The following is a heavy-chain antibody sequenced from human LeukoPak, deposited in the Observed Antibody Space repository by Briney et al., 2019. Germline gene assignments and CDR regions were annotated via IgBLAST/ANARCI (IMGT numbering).Heavy chain of an antibody. CDR2: ISAYNGNT. J-gene: IGHJ4*02. CDR3: ARALWEGYFDY. CDR1: GYTFTGYG. V-gene: IGHV1-18*01. Sequence: ASVKVSCKASGYTFTGYGISWVRQAPGQGLEWMGWISAYNGNTNYAQKLQGRVTMTTDTSTSTAYMELRSLRSDDTAVYYWARALWEGYFDYWGQGTLVTVSS. D-gene: IGHD1-26*01.